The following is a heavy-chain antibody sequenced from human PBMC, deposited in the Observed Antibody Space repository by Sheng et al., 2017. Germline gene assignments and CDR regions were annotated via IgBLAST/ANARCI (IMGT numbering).Heavy chain of an antibody. J-gene: IGHJ6*02. CDR1: GGSFSGYY. CDR3: ARGTSRFLEWLSLYYYYGMDV. V-gene: IGHV4-34*01. D-gene: IGHD3-3*01. Sequence: QVQLQQWGAGLLKPSETLSLTCAVYGGSFSGYYWSWIRQPPREGAWSGLGKVNHSGSTNYNPSLKSRVTISVDTSKNQFSLKLSSVTAADTAVYYCARGTSRFLEWLSLYYYYGMDVWGQGTTVTVSS. CDR2: VNHSGST.